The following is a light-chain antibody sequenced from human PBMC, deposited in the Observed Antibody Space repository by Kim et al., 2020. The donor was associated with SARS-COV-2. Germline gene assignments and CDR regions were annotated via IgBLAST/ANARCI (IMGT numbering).Light chain of an antibody. CDR1: QSVTSTY. CDR3: QQYGKSPRN. V-gene: IGKV3-20*01. Sequence: LAPGERATLYCRASQSVTSTYLAWYQHKPGQAPRLLIYAASIRATGIPDRFSGSGSGTDFTLTISRLEPEDFALYYCQQYGKSPRNFGQGTKLEI. J-gene: IGKJ2*01. CDR2: AAS.